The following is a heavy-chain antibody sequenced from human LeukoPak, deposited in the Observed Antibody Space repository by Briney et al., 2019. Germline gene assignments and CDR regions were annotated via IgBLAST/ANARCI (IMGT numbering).Heavy chain of an antibody. CDR2: IRSSSSHI. Sequence: PGGSMRLSSAASGFTFSSYSMNWVRQAPGKGLEWVSYIRSSSSHIYYASSVEGRLSLCRHNPKHSLCHQMNSLRAEDTAVYYCARVSSELADYGGQGTLVTVSS. D-gene: IGHD1-26*01. V-gene: IGHV3-48*01. CDR3: ARVSSELADY. CDR1: GFTFSSYS. J-gene: IGHJ4*02.